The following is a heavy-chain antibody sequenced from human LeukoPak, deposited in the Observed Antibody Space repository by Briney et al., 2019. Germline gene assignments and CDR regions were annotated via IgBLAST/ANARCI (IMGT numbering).Heavy chain of an antibody. V-gene: IGHV3-66*01. CDR3: ARVERRVAGTLGRYVPSFPQSSKGFHFDY. D-gene: IGHD6-19*01. Sequence: GGSLRLSCAASGFTVSSNYMSWVRQAPGKGLEWVSVIYSGGSTYYADSVKGRFTISRDNSKNTLYLQMNSLRAEDTAVYYCARVERRVAGTLGRYVPSFPQSSKGFHFDYWGQGTLVTVSS. J-gene: IGHJ4*02. CDR1: GFTVSSNY. CDR2: IYSGGST.